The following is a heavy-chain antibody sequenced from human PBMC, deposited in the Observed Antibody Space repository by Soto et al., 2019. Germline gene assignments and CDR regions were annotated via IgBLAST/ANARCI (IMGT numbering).Heavy chain of an antibody. CDR3: ARDRRDGYKRYLEF. CDR1: GVSITSYF. D-gene: IGHD3-3*01. Sequence: SETLSLTCTVSGVSITSYFWSWIRQTPGKGLDWIGSISFSGATYCNPSLKSRAALSVDTSENYLSLTLNSVTSADTPVYFCARDRRDGYKRYLEFWGQGTQVTVS. J-gene: IGHJ4*02. CDR2: ISFSGAT. V-gene: IGHV4-59*01.